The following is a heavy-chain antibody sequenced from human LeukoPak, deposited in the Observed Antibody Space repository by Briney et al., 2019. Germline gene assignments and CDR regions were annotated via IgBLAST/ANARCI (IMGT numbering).Heavy chain of an antibody. CDR1: GGSISSHY. D-gene: IGHD3-22*01. V-gene: IGHV4-59*11. Sequence: SETLSLTRTVSGGSISSHYWSWIRQPPGKGLEWIGYIYYSGSTNYNPSLKSRVTISVDTSKNQFSLKLSSVTAADTAVYYCARARYDSSAGGCWFDPWGQGTLVTVSS. CDR3: ARARYDSSAGGCWFDP. J-gene: IGHJ5*02. CDR2: IYYSGST.